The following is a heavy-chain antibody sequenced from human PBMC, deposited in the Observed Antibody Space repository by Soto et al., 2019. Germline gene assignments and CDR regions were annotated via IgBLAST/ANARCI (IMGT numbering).Heavy chain of an antibody. Sequence: EVQLLESGGGLVQPGGSLRLSCAASGFTFSSYVMSWVRQAPGKGLEWVSGISGSGGSTYYADSVKGRFTISRDNSKKTLFLQMNILGAEDTAIYYCANAGVPSVSKGIWSGYRIEEVRGVWVDYWGQRTLVTESS. V-gene: IGHV3-23*01. CDR1: GFTFSSYV. CDR3: ANAGVPSVSKGIWSGYRIEEVRGVWVDY. J-gene: IGHJ4*02. CDR2: ISGSGGST. D-gene: IGHD3-3*01.